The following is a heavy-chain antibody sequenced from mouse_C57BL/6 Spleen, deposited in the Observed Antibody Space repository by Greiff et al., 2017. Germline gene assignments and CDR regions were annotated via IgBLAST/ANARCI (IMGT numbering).Heavy chain of an antibody. V-gene: IGHV1-81*01. CDR3: ARGGYGSSPFAY. CDR1: GYTFTSYG. CDR2: IYPRSGNT. Sequence: QVQLQQSGAELARPGASVKLSCKASGYTFTSYGISWVKQRTGQGLEWIGEIYPRSGNTYYNEKFKGKATLTADKSSSTAYMELRSLTSEDSAVYVCARGGYGSSPFAYWGQGTLVTVSA. D-gene: IGHD1-1*01. J-gene: IGHJ3*01.